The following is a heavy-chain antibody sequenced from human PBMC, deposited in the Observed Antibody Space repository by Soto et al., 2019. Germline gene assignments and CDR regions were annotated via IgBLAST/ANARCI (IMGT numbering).Heavy chain of an antibody. D-gene: IGHD6-13*01. J-gene: IGHJ5*02. CDR1: GGSISSYY. CDR2: IYYSGST. Sequence: SETLSLTCTVSGGSISSYYWSWIRQPPGKGLEWIGYIYYSGSTNYNPSLKSRVTISVDTSKNQFSLKLSSVTAADTAVYYCARHSWQDNWFDPWGQGTLVTVSS. V-gene: IGHV4-59*08. CDR3: ARHSWQDNWFDP.